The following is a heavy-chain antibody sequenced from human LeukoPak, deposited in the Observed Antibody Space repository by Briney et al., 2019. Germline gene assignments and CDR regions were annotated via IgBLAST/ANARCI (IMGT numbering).Heavy chain of an antibody. D-gene: IGHD2-21*02. CDR3: ARVPTLRVVTTPTYFDY. Sequence: PGGSLRLSCAASGFTFDDYAMHWVRQAPGKGLEWVSGINWNSNRISYADSVKGRFTISRDNAKNSLYLQMNSLRAEDTALYYCARVPTLRVVTTPTYFDYWGQGTPVTVSS. CDR1: GFTFDDYA. CDR2: INWNSNRI. V-gene: IGHV3-9*01. J-gene: IGHJ4*02.